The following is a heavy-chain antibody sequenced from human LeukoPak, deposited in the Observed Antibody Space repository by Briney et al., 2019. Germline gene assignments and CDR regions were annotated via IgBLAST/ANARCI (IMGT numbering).Heavy chain of an antibody. CDR3: ARQGFWSGYLYGMDV. V-gene: IGHV4-31*03. J-gene: IGHJ6*02. Sequence: SQTLSLTCTVSGGSISSGGYYWSWIRQHPGKGLEWIGYIYYSGSTYYNPSLKSRVTISVDTSKNQFSLKLSSVTAADTAVYYCARQGFWSGYLYGMDVWGQGTTVTVSS. CDR2: IYYSGST. D-gene: IGHD3-3*01. CDR1: GGSISSGGYY.